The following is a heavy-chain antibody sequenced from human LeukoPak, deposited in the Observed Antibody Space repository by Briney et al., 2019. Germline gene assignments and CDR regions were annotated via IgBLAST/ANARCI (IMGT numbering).Heavy chain of an antibody. CDR1: GFTFSSYG. D-gene: IGHD3-3*01. CDR2: ISYDGSNK. CDR3: AKDQYDFWSGLADY. Sequence: GRSLRLSCAASGFTFSSYGMHWVRQAPGKGLEWVAVISYDGSNKYYADSVKGRFTISRDNSKNTLYLQMNSLRAEDTAVYYCAKDQYDFWSGLADYWGQGTLVTVS. V-gene: IGHV3-30*18. J-gene: IGHJ4*02.